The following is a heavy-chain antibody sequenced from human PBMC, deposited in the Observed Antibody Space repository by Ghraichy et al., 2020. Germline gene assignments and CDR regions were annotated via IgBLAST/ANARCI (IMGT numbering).Heavy chain of an antibody. Sequence: GGSLRLSCAASGFTFSSHAMHWVRQAPGKGLEWVAQIWYDGSNKYYADSVKGRFTISRDQSKNTLDLQMNSLRVEDTAVYYCARDGQKLAPYAFDIWGQGTMVTVSA. CDR1: GFTFSSHA. CDR2: IWYDGSNK. V-gene: IGHV3-33*01. CDR3: ARDGQKLAPYAFDI. J-gene: IGHJ3*02.